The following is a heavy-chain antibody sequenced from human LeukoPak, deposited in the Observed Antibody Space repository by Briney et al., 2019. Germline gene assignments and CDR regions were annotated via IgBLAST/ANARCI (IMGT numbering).Heavy chain of an antibody. CDR1: GYTFTSYG. CDR2: ISAYNGNT. D-gene: IGHD2-2*01. V-gene: IGHV1-18*01. J-gene: IGHJ6*02. CDR3: ARDGLVPAAMLDYYYGMDV. Sequence: GASVKVSCKASGYTFTSYGISWVRQAPGQGLEWMGWISAYNGNTNYAQKLQGRVTMTTDTSTSTAYMELRSLRSDDTAVYYCARDGLVPAAMLDYYYGMDVWGQGTTVTVSS.